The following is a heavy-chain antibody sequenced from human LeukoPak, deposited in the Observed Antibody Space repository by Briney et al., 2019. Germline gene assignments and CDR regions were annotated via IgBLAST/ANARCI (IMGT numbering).Heavy chain of an antibody. Sequence: SETLSLTCTVSGGSISSSSYYWGWIRQPPGKGLEWIGSIYYSGSTYYNPSLKSRVTISVDTSKNQFSLKLGSVTAADTAVYYCARLPRYGSGTYYMDVWGKGTTVTISS. CDR2: IYYSGST. CDR3: ARLPRYGSGTYYMDV. CDR1: GGSISSSSYY. J-gene: IGHJ6*03. V-gene: IGHV4-39*01. D-gene: IGHD3-10*01.